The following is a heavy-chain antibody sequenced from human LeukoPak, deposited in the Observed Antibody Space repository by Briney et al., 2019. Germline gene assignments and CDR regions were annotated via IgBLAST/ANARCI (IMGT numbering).Heavy chain of an antibody. CDR2: ISSSGNYI. CDR1: GFTFTSYS. CDR3: ARDIKDYSSGWCLFDY. D-gene: IGHD6-19*01. Sequence: GGSLRLSCAASGFTFTSYSMNWVRQAPGKGLEWVSSISSSGNYIYYADSVKGRFTISRDNARNSLYLQMNSLRAEDTAVYYCARDIKDYSSGWCLFDYWGQGTLVTVSS. J-gene: IGHJ4*02. V-gene: IGHV3-21*01.